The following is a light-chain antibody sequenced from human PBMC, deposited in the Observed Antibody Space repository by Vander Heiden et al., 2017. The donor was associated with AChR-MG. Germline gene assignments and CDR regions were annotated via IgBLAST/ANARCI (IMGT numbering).Light chain of an antibody. Sequence: QSPLTQPASVSGSPGQSITVTCTGTRSDVGGYNYVSVYQQNPGKAPKLMSDEVSNRPSGVSNRFSGSKSGNTASLAISGLQAEDEADYYCSSYTSSSTRVFGGGTKLTVL. CDR2: EVS. CDR1: RSDVGGYNY. J-gene: IGLJ2*01. CDR3: SSYTSSSTRV. V-gene: IGLV2-14*01.